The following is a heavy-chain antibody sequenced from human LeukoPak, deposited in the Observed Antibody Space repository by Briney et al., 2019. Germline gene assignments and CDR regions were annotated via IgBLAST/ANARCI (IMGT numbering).Heavy chain of an antibody. CDR3: ATALGYCSGGSCEIDY. J-gene: IGHJ4*02. D-gene: IGHD2-15*01. CDR2: ISSSSSYI. CDR1: GFTFSSYS. Sequence: GGSLRLSCAASGFTFSSYSVNWVRQAPGKGLEWVSSISSSSSYIYYADSVKGRFTISRDNAKNSLYLQMNSLRAEDTAVYYCATALGYCSGGSCEIDYWGQGTLVTVSS. V-gene: IGHV3-21*01.